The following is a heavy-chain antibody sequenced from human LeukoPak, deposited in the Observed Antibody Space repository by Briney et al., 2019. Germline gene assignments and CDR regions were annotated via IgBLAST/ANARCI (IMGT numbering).Heavy chain of an antibody. CDR2: LYSDGST. CDR3: ARAAYDSNGFTANHDY. J-gene: IGHJ4*02. Sequence: GGSLRLSCAASGFTVRSCYMGWVRQAPGKGLEWVSVLYSDGSTFYADSVKGRFTISRDNSKNTLHLQMNNLRAEDTAVYYCARAAYDSNGFTANHDYWGQGTLVTVSS. D-gene: IGHD3-22*01. V-gene: IGHV3-53*01. CDR1: GFTVRSCY.